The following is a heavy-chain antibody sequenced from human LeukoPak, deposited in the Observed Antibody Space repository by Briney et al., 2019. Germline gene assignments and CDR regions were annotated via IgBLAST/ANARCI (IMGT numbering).Heavy chain of an antibody. CDR1: GYSFTSYW. V-gene: IGHV5-51*01. J-gene: IGHJ4*02. CDR3: ARRMPVNYDSSGFDY. D-gene: IGHD3-22*01. Sequence: LGESLKISCKGSGYSFTSYWIGWVRQVPGKGLEWMGIIYPGDSDTRYSPSFQGQVTISADKSISTAYLQWSSLKASDTAMYYCARRMPVNYDSSGFDYWGQGTLVTVSS. CDR2: IYPGDSDT.